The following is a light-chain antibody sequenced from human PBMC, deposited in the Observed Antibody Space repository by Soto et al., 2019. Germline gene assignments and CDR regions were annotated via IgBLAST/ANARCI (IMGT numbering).Light chain of an antibody. Sequence: DIQMTQSPSSLSASVGDRVTITCQASLDISTFLNWYQQKPGKDPKLLIYGASNLESGVPSGVSGSGSGTDFTFTISSLQPEDVATYYCQQYDNFPRTFGGGTKVELK. J-gene: IGKJ4*01. V-gene: IGKV1-33*01. CDR2: GAS. CDR3: QQYDNFPRT. CDR1: LDISTF.